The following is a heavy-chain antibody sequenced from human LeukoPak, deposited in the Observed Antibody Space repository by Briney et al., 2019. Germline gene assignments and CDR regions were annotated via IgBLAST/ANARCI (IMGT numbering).Heavy chain of an antibody. D-gene: IGHD3-22*01. CDR2: INQDGSEI. J-gene: IGHJ2*01. CDR1: GFTFSNYW. CDR3: ARDQDSMIVVRTTNWFFDL. V-gene: IGHV3-7*01. Sequence: TGGSLRLSCAASGFTFSNYWMSWVRQAPGKGLEWLANINQDGSEIYYVDSVKGRFTISRDNGKNSLYLQINSLRADDTAVYYCARDQDSMIVVRTTNWFFDLWGRGTLVTVSS.